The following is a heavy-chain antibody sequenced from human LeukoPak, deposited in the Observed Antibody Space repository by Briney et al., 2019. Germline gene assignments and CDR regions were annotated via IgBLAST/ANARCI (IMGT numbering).Heavy chain of an antibody. CDR3: ARVGYSSSWPFDP. D-gene: IGHD6-13*01. J-gene: IGHJ5*02. CDR1: GFTFSSYW. V-gene: IGHV3-7*01. CDR2: IKQDGSEK. Sequence: GGSLRLSCAASGFTFSSYWMSWVRQAPGKGLEWVANIKQDGSEKYYVDSVEGRFTISRDNAKNSLYLQMNSLRAEDTAVYYCARVGYSSSWPFDPWGQGTLVTVSS.